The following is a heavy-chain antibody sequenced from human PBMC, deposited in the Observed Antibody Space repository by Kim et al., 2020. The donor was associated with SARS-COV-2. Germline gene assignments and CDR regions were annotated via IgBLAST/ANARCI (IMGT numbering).Heavy chain of an antibody. Sequence: NPSLKSRVTISVDTSKNQFSLKLSSVTAADTAVYYCARHERGIAAAGIGYWGQGTLVTVSS. D-gene: IGHD6-13*01. CDR3: ARHERGIAAAGIGY. V-gene: IGHV4-39*01. J-gene: IGHJ4*02.